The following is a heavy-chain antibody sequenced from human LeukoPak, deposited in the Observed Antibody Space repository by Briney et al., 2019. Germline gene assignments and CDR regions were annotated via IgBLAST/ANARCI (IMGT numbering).Heavy chain of an antibody. CDR2: IRKDGSEK. Sequence: GGSLRLSCAASGFTFNDYYMSWIRQAPGKGLEWVANIRKDGSEKNYVDSVKGRFTISRDNAKNSLYLQMNSLRADDTALYYCARHWEGVESDAFDIWGQGTMVTVSS. J-gene: IGHJ3*02. D-gene: IGHD1-26*01. V-gene: IGHV3-7*04. CDR1: GFTFNDYY. CDR3: ARHWEGVESDAFDI.